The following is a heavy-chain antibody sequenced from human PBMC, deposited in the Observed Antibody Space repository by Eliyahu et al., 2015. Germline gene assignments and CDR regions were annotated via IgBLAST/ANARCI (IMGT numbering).Heavy chain of an antibody. CDR2: INWNADST. CDR1: XFXFDVYV. CDR3: ASGVFCSGRTCSSYNALDI. Sequence: EVQLVESGGGVVRPGGSLRLSCAASXFXFDVYVXXWVRQVPGKGLEWVSGINWNADSTSYADSVKGRFTISRDNAKNSLYLQMNSLRAEDSALYHCASGVFCSGRTCSSYNALDIWGQGTMVTVSS. V-gene: IGHV3-20*01. J-gene: IGHJ3*02. D-gene: IGHD2-15*01.